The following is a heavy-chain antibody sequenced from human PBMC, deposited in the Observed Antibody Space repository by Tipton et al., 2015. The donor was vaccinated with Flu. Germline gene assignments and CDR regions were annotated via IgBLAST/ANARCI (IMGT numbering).Heavy chain of an antibody. V-gene: IGHV4-61*02. Sequence: TLSLTCTVSGGSISSGSYYWSWIRQPAGKGLEWIGRIYTSGSTNYHPSLKSRVTISVDTSKNQFSLKLSSVTAADTAVYYCAREKHSNYQEPDYWGQGTLVTVSS. D-gene: IGHD4-11*01. CDR2: IYTSGST. CDR3: AREKHSNYQEPDY. CDR1: GGSISSGSYY. J-gene: IGHJ4*02.